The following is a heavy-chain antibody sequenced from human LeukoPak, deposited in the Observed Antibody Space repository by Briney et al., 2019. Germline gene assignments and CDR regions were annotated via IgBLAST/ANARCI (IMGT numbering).Heavy chain of an antibody. V-gene: IGHV3-30*02. CDR2: IRYDGSNK. Sequence: PGGSLRLSCAASGFIFSSYAMHWVRQAPGKGLEWVAFIRYDGSNKYYADSVKGRFSISRDNSKNTLFLQMNSLRAEDTAVYYCAKDSPIDYWGQGTLVTVSS. CDR3: AKDSPIDY. J-gene: IGHJ4*02. CDR1: GFIFSSYA.